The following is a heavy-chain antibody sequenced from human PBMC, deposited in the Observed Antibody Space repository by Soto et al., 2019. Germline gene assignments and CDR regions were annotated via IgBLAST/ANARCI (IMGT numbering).Heavy chain of an antibody. CDR2: IYYSGST. CDR1: GGSISSYY. Sequence: TSETLSLTRTVSGGSISSYYWSWIRQPPGKGLEWIGYIYYSGSTNYNPSLKSRVTISVDTSKNQFSLKLSSVTAADTAVYYCARVKDFWSGYYYYMDVWGKGTTVTVSS. J-gene: IGHJ6*03. V-gene: IGHV4-59*01. D-gene: IGHD3-3*01. CDR3: ARVKDFWSGYYYYMDV.